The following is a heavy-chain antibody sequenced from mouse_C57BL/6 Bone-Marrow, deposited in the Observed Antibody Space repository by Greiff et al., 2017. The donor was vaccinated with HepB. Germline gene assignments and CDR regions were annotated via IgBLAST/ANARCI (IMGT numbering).Heavy chain of an antibody. CDR2: IDPSDSET. CDR3: ARGGSYDWFDY. Sequence: QVQLQQPGAELVRPGTSVKLSCKASGYTFTSYWMHWVKQRPIQGLEWIGNIDPSDSETHYNQKFKDKATLTVDKSSSTAYMQLSSLTSEDSAVYDCARGGSYDWFDYWGQGTRVTVSA. D-gene: IGHD1-1*02. CDR1: GYTFTSYW. J-gene: IGHJ3*01. V-gene: IGHV1-52*01.